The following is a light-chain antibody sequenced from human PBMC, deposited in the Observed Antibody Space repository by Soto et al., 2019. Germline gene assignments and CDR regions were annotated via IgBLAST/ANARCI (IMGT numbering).Light chain of an antibody. CDR3: KQYGSSGT. CDR2: GAS. J-gene: IGKJ1*01. CDR1: QSVSNNY. Sequence: EIVLRQSPGTLSLSPGENARLCCRASQSVSNNYLAWYQQKPGQAPRLLIYGASNRATGIQDRFSGSGSGTEFTLTISRLEPEDFAVYYCKQYGSSGTXGQGTKVDIK. V-gene: IGKV3-20*01.